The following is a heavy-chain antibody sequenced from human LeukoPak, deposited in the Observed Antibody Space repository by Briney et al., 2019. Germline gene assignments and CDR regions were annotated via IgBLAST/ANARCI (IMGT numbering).Heavy chain of an antibody. CDR2: INHSGST. Sequence: SETLSLTCAVYGGSFSGYYWSWIRQPPGKGREWIGEINHSGSTNYNPSLKSRVTISVDTSRNQFSLKLSSVTAADTAVYYCARGDIVVVPAAYGMDVWGQGTTVTVSS. CDR1: GGSFSGYY. CDR3: ARGDIVVVPAAYGMDV. D-gene: IGHD2-2*01. J-gene: IGHJ6*02. V-gene: IGHV4-34*01.